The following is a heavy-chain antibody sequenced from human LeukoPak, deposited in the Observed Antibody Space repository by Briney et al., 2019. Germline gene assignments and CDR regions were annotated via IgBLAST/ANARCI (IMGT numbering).Heavy chain of an antibody. D-gene: IGHD4-17*01. CDR2: INPSGGST. Sequence: GASVKVSCKASVYTFTSYYMHCVRQAPGQGLEGMRIINPSGGSTSYAQKFQGRVTMTRDTSTSTVYMELSSLRSEDTAVYYCARDYASNGDYAQLDAFDIWGQGTMVTVSS. CDR1: VYTFTSYY. CDR3: ARDYASNGDYAQLDAFDI. V-gene: IGHV1-46*01. J-gene: IGHJ3*02.